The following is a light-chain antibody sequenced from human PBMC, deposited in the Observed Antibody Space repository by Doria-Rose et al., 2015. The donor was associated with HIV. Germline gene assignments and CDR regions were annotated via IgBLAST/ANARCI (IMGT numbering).Light chain of an antibody. CDR2: DGS. CDR1: QSFSSTY. V-gene: IGKV3-20*01. J-gene: IGKJ1*01. CDR3: HQYGTSWT. Sequence: TQSPGTLSLSPGERATLSCRASQSFSSTYLAWYQQKPGQAPSLLIYDGSTRATGIPDRFSASGSGTDFTLTINRPEPEGFALYYCHQYGTSWTFGQGTKVEI.